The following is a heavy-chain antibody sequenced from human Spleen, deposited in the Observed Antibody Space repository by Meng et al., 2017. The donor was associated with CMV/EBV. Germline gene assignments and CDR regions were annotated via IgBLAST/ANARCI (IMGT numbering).Heavy chain of an antibody. Sequence: SVTVSCKASGGTFRSYAIRWVRQAPGQGLEWMDGIIPMFGTANYAQNFQGRVTITTDESKSTVYMELSSLRADDTAVFYCARDSRDCSSASCYSWPYSYYYGMDVWGQGTTVTVSS. V-gene: IGHV1-69*05. J-gene: IGHJ6*02. CDR2: IIPMFGTA. CDR1: GGTFRSYA. CDR3: ARDSRDCSSASCYSWPYSYYYGMDV. D-gene: IGHD2-2*02.